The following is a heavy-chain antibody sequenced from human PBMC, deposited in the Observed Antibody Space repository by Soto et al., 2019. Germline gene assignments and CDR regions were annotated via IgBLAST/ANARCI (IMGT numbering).Heavy chain of an antibody. CDR3: ARGLRYNTVTTSNWFDP. Sequence: QVQLQQWGAGLLKPSETLSLTCAVYGGSFSGYYWSWIRQSPGKGLEWIGEINHSGSTNYNPSLKSRVTISVDTSKNQFSLKLSSVTAADTAVYYCARGLRYNTVTTSNWFDPWGQGTLVTVSS. D-gene: IGHD4-4*01. CDR1: GGSFSGYY. J-gene: IGHJ5*02. V-gene: IGHV4-34*01. CDR2: INHSGST.